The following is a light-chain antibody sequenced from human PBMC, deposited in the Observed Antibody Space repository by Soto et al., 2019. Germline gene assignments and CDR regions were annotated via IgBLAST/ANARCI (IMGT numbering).Light chain of an antibody. Sequence: EIVLTQSPGTLSLFPGERATLSCRATQSVNSDYLAWYQQKPGQAPRLLIYIASRRATGIPDRFSGSGSGTDFTLTISRLEPEDFAVYYCQQYGTSPWTFGQGTKVVIK. J-gene: IGKJ1*01. V-gene: IGKV3-20*01. CDR1: QSVNSDY. CDR2: IAS. CDR3: QQYGTSPWT.